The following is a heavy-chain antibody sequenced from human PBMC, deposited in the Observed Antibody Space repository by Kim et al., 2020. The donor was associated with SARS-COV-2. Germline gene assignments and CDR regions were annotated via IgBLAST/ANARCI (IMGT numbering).Heavy chain of an antibody. CDR2: IYYSGST. V-gene: IGHV4-61*01. D-gene: IGHD3-9*01. J-gene: IGHJ3*02. CDR3: ARVEYYDILTGPADAFVI. CDR1: GGSVSSGSYY. Sequence: SETLSLTCTVSGGSVSSGSYYWSWIRQPPGKGLEWIGYIYYSGSTNYNPSLKSRVTISVDTSKNQFSLKLSSVPAADTAVYYCARVEYYDILTGPADAFVIWGQGTKVTVSS.